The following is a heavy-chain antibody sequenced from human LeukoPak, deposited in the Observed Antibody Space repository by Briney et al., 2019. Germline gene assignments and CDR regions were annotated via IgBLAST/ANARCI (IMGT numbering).Heavy chain of an antibody. D-gene: IGHD6-13*01. Sequence: GASVKVSCKTSGYSFIDYYIHWVRQALGQGLEWRGWINSNSADTNYAQNFQGRVTMTRDTSISTAYMELSRLRSDDTALYYCARIGISARGTNFHHWGQGTLVTVSS. V-gene: IGHV1-2*02. CDR2: INSNSADT. CDR3: ARIGISARGTNFHH. J-gene: IGHJ1*01. CDR1: GYSFIDYY.